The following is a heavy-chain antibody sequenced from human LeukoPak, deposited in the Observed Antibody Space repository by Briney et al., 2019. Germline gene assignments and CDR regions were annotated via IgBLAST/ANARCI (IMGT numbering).Heavy chain of an antibody. V-gene: IGHV3-7*01. CDR2: IKQDGSEK. Sequence: GGSLRLSCAASGFTFSSYWMSWVRQAPGKGLEWVANIKQDGSEKYYVDPVKGRFTISRDNAKNSLYLQMNSLRAEDTAVYYCAKGSSTSPYYYYYMDVWGKGTTVTVSS. CDR3: AKGSSTSPYYYYYMDV. D-gene: IGHD6-6*01. J-gene: IGHJ6*03. CDR1: GFTFSSYW.